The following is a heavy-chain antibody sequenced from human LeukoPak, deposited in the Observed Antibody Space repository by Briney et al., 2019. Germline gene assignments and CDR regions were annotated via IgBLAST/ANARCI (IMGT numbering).Heavy chain of an antibody. CDR3: ARSLYVGSYSPFDY. Sequence: GSLRLSCAASGFTFSSYEMNWVRQAPGKGLEWIGNIYYSGSIYYNPSLKSRVTIDTSKNQFSLKLSSVTAADTAVYYCARSLYVGSYSPFDYWGQGTLVTVSS. CDR2: IYYSGSI. J-gene: IGHJ4*02. CDR1: GFTFSSYE. D-gene: IGHD1-26*01. V-gene: IGHV4-59*04.